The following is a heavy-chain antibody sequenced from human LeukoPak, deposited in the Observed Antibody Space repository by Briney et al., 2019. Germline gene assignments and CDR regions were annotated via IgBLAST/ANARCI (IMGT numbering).Heavy chain of an antibody. CDR2: IYHSGST. V-gene: IGHV4-30-2*01. Sequence: SETLSLTCAVSGGSISSGGYSWSWIRQPPGKGLEWIGYIYHSGSTYYNPSLKSRVTISVDRSKNQFSLKLSSVTAADTAMYYCARELSPRDGKGYYFDYWGQGTLVTVSS. CDR1: GGSISSGGYS. J-gene: IGHJ4*02. D-gene: IGHD2-21*02. CDR3: ARELSPRDGKGYYFDY.